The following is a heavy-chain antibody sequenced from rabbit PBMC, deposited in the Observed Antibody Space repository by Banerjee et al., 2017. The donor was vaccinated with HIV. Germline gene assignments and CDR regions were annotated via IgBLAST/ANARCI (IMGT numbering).Heavy chain of an antibody. D-gene: IGHD2-1*01. CDR1: GIDFSRYYY. Sequence: QQQLEESGGGLVKPGGTLTLTCKASGIDFSRYYYMCWVRQAPGKGLELIACINIGSGNTYYGSWAKGRFTITRSTSLNTVTLQLNSLTAADTATYFCATGGYGVTYYYFNLWGPGTLVTVS. V-gene: IGHV1S43*01. CDR2: INIGSGNT. J-gene: IGHJ4*01. CDR3: ATGGYGVTYYYFNL.